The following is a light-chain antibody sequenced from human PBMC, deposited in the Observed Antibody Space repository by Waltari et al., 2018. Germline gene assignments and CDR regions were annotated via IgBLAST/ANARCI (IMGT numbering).Light chain of an antibody. CDR2: DVT. V-gene: IGLV2-18*02. J-gene: IGLJ1*01. Sequence: QSALTQPPSVSWSPGQSVTIPCAGTSSDVGRYNRVSWHPQSPGTAPQVIIYDVTNRPTGVPDRFSASKSGTTASLTISGLQSEDEADYYCISYTPSDTYVFGTGTKVAVL. CDR3: ISYTPSDTYV. CDR1: SSDVGRYNR.